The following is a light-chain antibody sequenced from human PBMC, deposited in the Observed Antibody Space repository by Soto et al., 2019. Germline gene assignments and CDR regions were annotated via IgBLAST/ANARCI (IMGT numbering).Light chain of an antibody. CDR1: SSDVGGYNY. V-gene: IGLV2-14*01. Sequence: VLTQPASVSGSPGQSLPISCTGTSSDVGGYNYVSWYQQHTGKAPKLMIYEVSNRPSGVSNRFSGSKSGNTASRNISGLQAEDEADYYCSSYTSSSTGVFGTGTKVTVL. J-gene: IGLJ1*01. CDR3: SSYTSSSTGV. CDR2: EVS.